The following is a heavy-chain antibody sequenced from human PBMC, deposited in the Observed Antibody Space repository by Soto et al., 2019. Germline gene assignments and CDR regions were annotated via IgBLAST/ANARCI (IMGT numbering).Heavy chain of an antibody. J-gene: IGHJ4*02. Sequence: EVQLVESGGGLVKPGGSLRLSCAASGFTFSSYSMNWVRQAPGKGLEWVSSISSSSSYIYYADSVKGRFTISRDNAKNSLYLQMNSLRAEDTAVYYCARAPGYSGYDVFPYYFDSWGQGTLVTVSS. CDR3: ARAPGYSGYDVFPYYFDS. V-gene: IGHV3-21*01. D-gene: IGHD5-12*01. CDR2: ISSSSSYI. CDR1: GFTFSSYS.